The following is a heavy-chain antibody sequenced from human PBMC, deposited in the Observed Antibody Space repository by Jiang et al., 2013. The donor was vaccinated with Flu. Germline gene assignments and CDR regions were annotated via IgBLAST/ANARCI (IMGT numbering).Heavy chain of an antibody. V-gene: IGHV1-69*06. J-gene: IGHJ4*02. Sequence: SGGTFSSYAISWVRQAPGQGLEWMGGIIPIFGTANYAQKFQGRVTITADKSTSTAYMELSSLRSEDTAVYYCASTNSSGWYQDHIFDYWGQGTLVTVSS. CDR2: IIPIFGTA. CDR3: ASTNSSGWYQDHIFDY. D-gene: IGHD6-19*01. CDR1: GGTFSSYA.